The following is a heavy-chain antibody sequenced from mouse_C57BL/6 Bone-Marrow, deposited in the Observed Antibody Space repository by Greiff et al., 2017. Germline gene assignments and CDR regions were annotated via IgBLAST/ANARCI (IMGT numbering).Heavy chain of an antibody. CDR3: ARSVITTVVAFDY. Sequence: VQLQQSGAELVKPGASVKMSCKASGYTFTSYWITWVKQRPGQGLEWIGDIYPGSGSTNYNEKFKSKATLTVDTSSSTAYMQLSSLTSEDSAVYYCARSVITTVVAFDYWGQGTTLTVSS. CDR1: GYTFTSYW. D-gene: IGHD1-1*01. CDR2: IYPGSGST. J-gene: IGHJ2*01. V-gene: IGHV1-55*01.